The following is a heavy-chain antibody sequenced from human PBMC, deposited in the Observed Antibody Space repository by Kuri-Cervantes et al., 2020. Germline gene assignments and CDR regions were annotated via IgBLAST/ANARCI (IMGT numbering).Heavy chain of an antibody. CDR1: GYSINSGYY. V-gene: IGHV4-38-2*01. CDR2: IYHSGTT. CDR3: ARFSDAFDI. Sequence: SETLSLTCAVSGYSINSGYYWGWIRQPPGKGLEWIGSIYHSGTTYFHPSLKSRVTISVDTSKNQFSLKLSSVTAADTAVYYCARFSDAFDIWGQGTMVTVSS. D-gene: IGHD3-3*01. J-gene: IGHJ3*02.